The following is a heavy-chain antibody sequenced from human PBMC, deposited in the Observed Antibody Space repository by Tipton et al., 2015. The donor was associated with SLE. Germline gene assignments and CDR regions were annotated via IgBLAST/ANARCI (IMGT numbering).Heavy chain of an antibody. CDR1: GDSITNLNDF. V-gene: IGHV4-39*07. CDR2: IYSTGTT. Sequence: LRLSCTVSGDSITNLNDFWGWIRQPPGKGLEWIGSIYSTGTTYYNASFKDRVTMSIDTSTNQFSPRLASVTAADTAVYFCARQTTEAGVVGYFFDYWGQGTLVAVPS. D-gene: IGHD6-19*01. J-gene: IGHJ4*02. CDR3: ARQTTEAGVVGYFFDY.